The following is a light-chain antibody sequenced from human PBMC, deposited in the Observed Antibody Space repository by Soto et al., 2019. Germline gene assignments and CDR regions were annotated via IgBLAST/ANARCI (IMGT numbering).Light chain of an antibody. CDR3: CSYAGSSTSVV. Sequence: QSALTQPPSASGSPGQSVTISCTGTSSDVGGYNYVSWYQQHPGKAPKLMIYEVFKLPSGVPDRFSGSKSGNTASLTVSGLQAEDEADYYCCSYAGSSTSVVFGGGTKLTVL. J-gene: IGLJ2*01. CDR1: SSDVGGYNY. V-gene: IGLV2-8*01. CDR2: EVF.